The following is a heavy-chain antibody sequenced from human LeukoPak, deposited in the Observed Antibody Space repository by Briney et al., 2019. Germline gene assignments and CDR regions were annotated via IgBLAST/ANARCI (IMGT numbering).Heavy chain of an antibody. D-gene: IGHD1-1*01. CDR3: ACDGTSYGMDV. J-gene: IGHJ6*02. CDR2: ISYDGSNK. Sequence: TGRSLRLSCAASGFSFCSYGMHWVRQPPGKGLEWVAFISYDGSNKYYADSVKGRFTISRDNSQNTVYLQMNSLRGEDTAVYYCACDGTSYGMDVWGQGTTVTVSS. V-gene: IGHV3-30*03. CDR1: GFSFCSYG.